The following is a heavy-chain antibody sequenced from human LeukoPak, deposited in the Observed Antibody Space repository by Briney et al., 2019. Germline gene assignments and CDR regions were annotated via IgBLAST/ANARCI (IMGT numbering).Heavy chain of an antibody. J-gene: IGHJ4*02. CDR2: IIPILGIA. D-gene: IGHD3-10*01. V-gene: IGHV1-69*04. CDR3: ARVPPTTVYGSGD. Sequence: SVKVSCKASGGTFSSYAISWVRQAPGQGLEWMGRIIPILGIANYAQKFQGRVTITADKSTSTAYMELSSPRSEDTAVYYCARVPPTTVYGSGDWGQGTLVTVSS. CDR1: GGTFSSYA.